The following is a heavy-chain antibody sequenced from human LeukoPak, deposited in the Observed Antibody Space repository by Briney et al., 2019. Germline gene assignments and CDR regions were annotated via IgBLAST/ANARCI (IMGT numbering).Heavy chain of an antibody. J-gene: IGHJ4*02. Sequence: ASVKVSCKASGYTFTSYAMHWVRQAPGQRLEWMGWINAGNGNTKYSQKFQGRVTITRDTSASTAYMELSSLRSEDTAVYYCARVVHPISWLGDRQYYFDYWGREPWSPSPQ. D-gene: IGHD6-19*01. CDR1: GYTFTSYA. CDR2: INAGNGNT. CDR3: ARVVHPISWLGDRQYYFDY. V-gene: IGHV1-3*01.